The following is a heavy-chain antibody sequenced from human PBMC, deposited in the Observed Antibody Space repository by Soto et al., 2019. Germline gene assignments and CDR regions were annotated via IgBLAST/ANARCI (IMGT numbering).Heavy chain of an antibody. CDR2: ISGSGGST. D-gene: IGHD6-19*01. J-gene: IGHJ5*02. Sequence: EVQLLESGGGLVQPGGSLRLSCAASGFTFSSYAMSWVRQAPGKGLEWVSAISGSGGSTYYADSVKGRFTISRDNSKNALDMRMNSMRAEDSVVHYDAKAQQWLERIWFGPWGQGTLVPVFS. V-gene: IGHV3-23*01. CDR3: AKAQQWLERIWFGP. CDR1: GFTFSSYA.